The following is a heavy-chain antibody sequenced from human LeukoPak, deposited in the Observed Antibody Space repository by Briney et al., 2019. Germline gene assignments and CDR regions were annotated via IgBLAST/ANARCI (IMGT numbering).Heavy chain of an antibody. Sequence: GGSLRLSCAASGFTFSSYGMHWVRQAPGKGLEWVAVISYDGSNKYYADSVKGRFTISRDNSKNTLYLQMNSLRAEDTAVYYCAKDRTGTTTSFDYWGQGTLVTVSS. J-gene: IGHJ4*02. D-gene: IGHD1-14*01. CDR2: ISYDGSNK. CDR1: GFTFSSYG. V-gene: IGHV3-30*18. CDR3: AKDRTGTTTSFDY.